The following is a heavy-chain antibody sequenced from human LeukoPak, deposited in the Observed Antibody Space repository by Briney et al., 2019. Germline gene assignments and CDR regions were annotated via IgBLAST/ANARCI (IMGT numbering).Heavy chain of an antibody. Sequence: SGGSLRLSCAASGFTFSSYGMHWVRQAPGKGLEWVAVISYDGSNKYYADSVKGRFTISRDNSKNTLYLQMNSLRAEDTAVYYCAKDLSSMYRDWFDPWGQGTLVTVSS. D-gene: IGHD2/OR15-2a*01. V-gene: IGHV3-30*18. J-gene: IGHJ5*02. CDR2: ISYDGSNK. CDR1: GFTFSSYG. CDR3: AKDLSSMYRDWFDP.